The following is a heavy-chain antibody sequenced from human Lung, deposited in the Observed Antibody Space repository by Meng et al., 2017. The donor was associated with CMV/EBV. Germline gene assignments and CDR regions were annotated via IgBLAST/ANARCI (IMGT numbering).Heavy chain of an antibody. CDR2: IPHRGSS. V-gene: IGHV4-4*03. Sequence: GQSRDSGPELVKPPETPSLTGAVSGDSITNHNWWAWVRQPPGKGLEWIGEIPHRGSSAYNPSLKSRVSMSIDKSKNQFSLKLTSVTAADTAVYHCLRRSGGSVWGQGTLVTVSS. CDR3: LRRSGGSV. D-gene: IGHD3-10*01. J-gene: IGHJ1*01. CDR1: GDSITNHNW.